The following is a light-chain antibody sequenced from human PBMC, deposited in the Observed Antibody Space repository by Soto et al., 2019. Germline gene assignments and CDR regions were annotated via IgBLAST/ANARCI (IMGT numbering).Light chain of an antibody. J-gene: IGLJ2*01. V-gene: IGLV2-8*01. CDR2: EVS. CDR3: SSYAGSNNLV. Sequence: QSVLTQPPSASGSPGQSVTISCTGTSSDVGGYNYVSWYQQHPGKAPKLMIYEVSKRPSGVPDRFSGSKSGNTASQTVSGLQAEDEADYYCSSYAGSNNLVFGGGTKLTVL. CDR1: SSDVGGYNY.